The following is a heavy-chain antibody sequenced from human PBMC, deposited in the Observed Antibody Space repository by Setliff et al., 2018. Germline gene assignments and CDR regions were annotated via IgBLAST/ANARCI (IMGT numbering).Heavy chain of an antibody. CDR2: IYAGNSQI. D-gene: IGHD3-10*01. J-gene: IGHJ4*02. CDR1: GYTFSLSW. Sequence: PGESLKISCKDSGYTFSLSWIGWVRQMPGKGLDWMGIIYAGNSQIKYGPSFQGQFTISVDKSISTAYLQWSSLKASDTAIYYCARPSAGSGIGGDLDYWGQGTLVTVSS. CDR3: ARPSAGSGIGGDLDY. V-gene: IGHV5-51*01.